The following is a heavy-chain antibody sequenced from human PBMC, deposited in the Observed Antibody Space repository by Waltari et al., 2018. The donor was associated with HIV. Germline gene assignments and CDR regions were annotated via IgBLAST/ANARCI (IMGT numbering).Heavy chain of an antibody. D-gene: IGHD3-16*01. CDR1: GYTFPGYY. V-gene: IGHV1-2*02. CDR2: INPNSGGT. CDR3: ARDGGPIHPSPRSEHVNAFDI. J-gene: IGHJ3*02. Sequence: QVQLVQSGAEVKKPGASVKVSCKASGYTFPGYYMHWVRQDPGQGPEWMGWINPNSGGTNYAQKFQGRVTMTRDTSISTAYMELSRLRSDDTAVYYCARDGGPIHPSPRSEHVNAFDIWGQGTMVTVSS.